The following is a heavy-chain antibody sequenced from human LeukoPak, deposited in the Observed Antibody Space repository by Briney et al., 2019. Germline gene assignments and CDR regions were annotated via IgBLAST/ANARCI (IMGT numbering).Heavy chain of an antibody. J-gene: IGHJ6*03. CDR3: ARDRRAPYYGFRSGYIDHYYMDV. Sequence: GGSLRLSCAASGLTFSSHSMNWVRQAPGKGLEWVANIKQDGSEKYYVDSVKGRFTISRDNAKNSLYLQMNSLRAKDTAVYYCARDRRAPYYGFRSGYIDHYYMDVWGKGTTVTVSS. D-gene: IGHD3-3*01. CDR1: GLTFSSHS. CDR2: IKQDGSEK. V-gene: IGHV3-7*01.